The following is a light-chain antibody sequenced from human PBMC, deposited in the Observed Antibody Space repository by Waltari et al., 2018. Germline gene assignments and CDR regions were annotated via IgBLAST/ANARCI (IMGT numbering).Light chain of an antibody. CDR2: DTM. Sequence: QAVVTQEPSLTVSPGGTVTLTCASNPGAVTSDPYPYWFQQKPGQAPRTLIYDTMNKDSLTPARFSGSLLGGKAALTLSGAQPEDEAVYYCLLYYSGPGVFGGGTKLTVL. CDR1: PGAVTSDPY. J-gene: IGLJ3*02. CDR3: LLYYSGPGV. V-gene: IGLV7-46*01.